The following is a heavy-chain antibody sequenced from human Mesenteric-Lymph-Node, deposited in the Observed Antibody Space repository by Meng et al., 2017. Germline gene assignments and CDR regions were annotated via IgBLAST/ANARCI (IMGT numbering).Heavy chain of an antibody. J-gene: IGHJ4*02. V-gene: IGHV2-5*01. CDR1: GFSLTTSGVG. Sequence: SGPTLVKPTQTLTLTCTFSGFSLTTSGVGVTWIRKVPGKALEWLALVYWNGDKRYSPFLKNRVTITKDTSKNQVVLTMTNMDPVDTGTYFCARRSAAYDYSGNGFDYWGQGVRVTVSS. CDR3: ARRSAAYDYSGNGFDY. CDR2: VYWNGDK. D-gene: IGHD4-11*01.